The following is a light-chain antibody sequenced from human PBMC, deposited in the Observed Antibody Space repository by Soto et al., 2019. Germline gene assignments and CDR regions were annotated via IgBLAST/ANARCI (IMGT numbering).Light chain of an antibody. CDR3: AVWDDSLNGRV. J-gene: IGLJ3*02. V-gene: IGLV1-44*01. Sequence: QSVLTQPPSASGTPGQRVTISCSGSSSNIGSHTVNWYQQLPRTAPKLLIYSNNQRPSGVPDRFSGSKSGTSASLAISGLQSEDEADYYCAVWDDSLNGRVFGGGTKLTVL. CDR1: SSNIGSHT. CDR2: SNN.